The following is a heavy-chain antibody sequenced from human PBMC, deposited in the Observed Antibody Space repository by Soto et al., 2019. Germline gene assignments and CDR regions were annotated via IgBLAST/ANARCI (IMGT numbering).Heavy chain of an antibody. Sequence: GGSLRLSCAASGFTFSSYSMNWVRQAPGKGLEWVSYISSSSSTIYYADSVKGRFTISRDNAKNSLYLQMNSLRAEDTAVYYCARDAPSITMVRGRFDYWGQGTLVTVSS. V-gene: IGHV3-48*01. CDR3: ARDAPSITMVRGRFDY. CDR2: ISSSSSTI. CDR1: GFTFSSYS. D-gene: IGHD3-10*01. J-gene: IGHJ4*02.